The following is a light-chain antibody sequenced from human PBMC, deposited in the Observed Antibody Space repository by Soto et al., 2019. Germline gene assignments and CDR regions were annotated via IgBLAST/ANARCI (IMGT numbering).Light chain of an antibody. Sequence: QLVLTQPPSXXXXXGXRVTISCTGSSSNIGAGYDVHWYQQLPGTDPKLLIYGNSNRPSGVPDRFSGSKSGTSASLAITGLQAEDEADYYCQSYDSSLSGVVFGGGTQLTVL. V-gene: IGLV1-40*01. J-gene: IGLJ2*01. CDR3: QSYDSSLSGVV. CDR1: SSNIGAGYD. CDR2: GNS.